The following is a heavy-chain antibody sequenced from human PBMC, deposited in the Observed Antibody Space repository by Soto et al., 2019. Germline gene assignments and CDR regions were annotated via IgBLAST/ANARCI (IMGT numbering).Heavy chain of an antibody. D-gene: IGHD1-26*01. CDR2: IYATGTT. V-gene: IGHV4-4*07. J-gene: IGHJ5*02. CDR3: GRDGTKTLRDWFDP. Sequence: QVQLQESGPGLVKPSETLSLTCTVSGASISGYYWSWIRKSAGKGLEWIGRIYATGTTDYNPSLKSRVIMLVDTSKKQFSLGLRSVPAADTAVYDCGRDGTKTLRDWFDPWGQVISVTVSS. CDR1: GASISGYY.